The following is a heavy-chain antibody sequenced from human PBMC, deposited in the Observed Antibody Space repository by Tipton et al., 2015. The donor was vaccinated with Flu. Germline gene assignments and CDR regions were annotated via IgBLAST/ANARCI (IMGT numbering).Heavy chain of an antibody. Sequence: LRLSCTVSGAPLDSPYSYWDWIRQPPGKGLEWIGSGYYSGSTYHNPSLKSRVTISVDTSKNQFSLRLISVTATDTALYYCARHAYYYDRSSFDFWGQGTLVTVSS. CDR3: ARHAYYYDRSSFDF. J-gene: IGHJ4*02. V-gene: IGHV4-39*01. CDR1: GAPLDSPYSY. CDR2: GYYSGST. D-gene: IGHD3-22*01.